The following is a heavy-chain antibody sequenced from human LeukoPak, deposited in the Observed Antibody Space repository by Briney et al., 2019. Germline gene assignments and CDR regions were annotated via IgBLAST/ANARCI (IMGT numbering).Heavy chain of an antibody. CDR2: IIPIFGTA. CDR3: ARGVPPMVRGTLWEGYYMDV. V-gene: IGHV1-69*05. Sequence: GSSVKVSCKASVGTFSSYAIRWVRQAPGQGLEWMGGIIPIFGTANYAQKFQGRVTITTDESTSTAYMELSSLRSEDTAVYYCARGVPPMVRGTLWEGYYMDVWGKGTTVTVSS. J-gene: IGHJ6*03. CDR1: VGTFSSYA. D-gene: IGHD3-10*01.